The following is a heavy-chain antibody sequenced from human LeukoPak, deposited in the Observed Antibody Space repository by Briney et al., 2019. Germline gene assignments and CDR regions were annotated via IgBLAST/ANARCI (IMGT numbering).Heavy chain of an antibody. CDR3: ARGSRRLIGGVIGQPDY. V-gene: IGHV3-33*01. D-gene: IGHD3-16*02. Sequence: GGSLRLSCAASGFTFSSYGMHWVRQAPGKGLEWVAVIWYDGSNKYYADSVKGRFTISRDNSKNTLYLQMNSLRAEDTAVYYCARGSRRLIGGVIGQPDYWGQGTLVTVSS. CDR2: IWYDGSNK. J-gene: IGHJ4*02. CDR1: GFTFSSYG.